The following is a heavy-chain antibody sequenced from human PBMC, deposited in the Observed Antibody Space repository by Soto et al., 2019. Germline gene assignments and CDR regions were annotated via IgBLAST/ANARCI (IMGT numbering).Heavy chain of an antibody. V-gene: IGHV3-33*01. J-gene: IGHJ4*02. CDR3: ARDLNGDYYFDY. D-gene: IGHD4-17*01. Sequence: QVQLVESGGGVVQPGRSLRLSCAASGFTFSSYGMHWVRQAPGKGLEWVAVIWYDGSNKYYADSVKGRFTISRDNSKNTLYLQMNSLRAEDTAVYYCARDLNGDYYFDYWGQGTLVTVSS. CDR1: GFTFSSYG. CDR2: IWYDGSNK.